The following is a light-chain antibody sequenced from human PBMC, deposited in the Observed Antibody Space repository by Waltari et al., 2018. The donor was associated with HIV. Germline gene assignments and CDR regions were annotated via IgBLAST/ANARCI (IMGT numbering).Light chain of an antibody. CDR2: GAS. V-gene: IGKV3-15*01. J-gene: IGKJ1*01. Sequence: EIVMTQSPATLSVTPGERATLSCRASQSVGTNLGWYQKKPGQAPRLHIYGASTRAPGIPANFSGSGSGTEFSLTSGSLQPEDLAVYYCQQYNGWPRTFGQGTKVEIK. CDR1: QSVGTN. CDR3: QQYNGWPRT.